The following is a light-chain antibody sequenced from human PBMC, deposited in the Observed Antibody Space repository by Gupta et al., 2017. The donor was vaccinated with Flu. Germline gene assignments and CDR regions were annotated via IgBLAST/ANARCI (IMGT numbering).Light chain of an antibody. CDR3: CSYGDTYV. J-gene: IGLJ2*01. Sequence: QSALTQPRSVSGSPGQSVAISCHGTTSDIGTYHYVSWYQQHPGKAPKLMIDDGTKGPSGGPDRFSGSKSGTTASLTLSGRQAEDEDDYYCCSYGDTYVFGGGTKLTVL. CDR1: TSDIGTYHY. CDR2: DGT. V-gene: IGLV2-11*01.